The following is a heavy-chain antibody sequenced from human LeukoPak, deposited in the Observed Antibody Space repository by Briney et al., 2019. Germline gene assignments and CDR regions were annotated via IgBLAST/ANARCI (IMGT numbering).Heavy chain of an antibody. CDR2: ISAYNGNT. CDR1: GYTFTSYG. D-gene: IGHD3-10*01. Sequence: GASVKVPCKASGYTFTSYGISWVRQAPGQGLEWMGWISAYNGNTNYAQKLQGRVTMTTDTSTSTAYMELRSLRSDDTAVYYCARDRALFYYGSGSYSIDYWGQGTLVTVSS. V-gene: IGHV1-18*04. CDR3: ARDRALFYYGSGSYSIDY. J-gene: IGHJ4*02.